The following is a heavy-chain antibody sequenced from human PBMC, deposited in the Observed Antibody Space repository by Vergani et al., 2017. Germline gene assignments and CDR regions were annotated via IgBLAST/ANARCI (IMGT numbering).Heavy chain of an antibody. CDR2: ISGSGGST. J-gene: IGHJ4*02. CDR1: GFTFSSYA. Sequence: EVQLLESGAGLVQPGGSLRLSCAASGFTFSSYAMSWVRQAPGKGLEWVSAISGSGGSTYYADSVKGRFTLSRDNSNNTLYLQMNSLRAEDTAVYYCAKTFSQSPEPYNVLVPAAMSGGYFDYWGQGTLVTVSS. CDR3: AKTFSQSPEPYNVLVPAAMSGGYFDY. D-gene: IGHD2-2*01. V-gene: IGHV3-23*01.